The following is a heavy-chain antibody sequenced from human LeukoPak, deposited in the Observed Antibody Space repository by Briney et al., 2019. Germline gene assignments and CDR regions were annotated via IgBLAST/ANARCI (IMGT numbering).Heavy chain of an antibody. D-gene: IGHD2-2*03. J-gene: IGHJ4*01. CDR3: ARVGSQSFDY. V-gene: IGHV3-7*01. CDR2: IKQDGSEK. Sequence: GGSLRLSCAASGFTFSSYWMSWVRQAPGKGLEWVANIKQDGSEKYYAGSAQGRFTISKDYATNSLFLQVNSLRVEDTALYYCARVGSQSFDYWGQGTLVTVSS. CDR1: GFTFSSYW.